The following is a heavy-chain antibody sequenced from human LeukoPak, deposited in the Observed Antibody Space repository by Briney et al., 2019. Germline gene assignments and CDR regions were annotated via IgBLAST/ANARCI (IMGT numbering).Heavy chain of an antibody. Sequence: ASVKVSCKASGYTFTSYDINWVRQATGQGLEWMGWMNPNSGNTGYAQKFQGRVTMTRNTSISTAYMELSSLRSEDTAVYYCARGLGDYYDTSGYYYAVPAHWGQGTLVTVSS. CDR3: ARGLGDYYDTSGYYYAVPAH. CDR1: GYTFTSYD. D-gene: IGHD3-22*01. CDR2: MNPNSGNT. V-gene: IGHV1-8*01. J-gene: IGHJ4*02.